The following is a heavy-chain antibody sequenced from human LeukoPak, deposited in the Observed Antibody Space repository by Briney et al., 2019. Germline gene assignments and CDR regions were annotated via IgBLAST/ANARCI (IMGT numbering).Heavy chain of an antibody. Sequence: GASVKVSCKVCGYSLSELSMQWVRQAPGKGLEWMGGFDPEDGKTINAQKFQGRLTMTEDTSTDTAYMELSSLRSEDTAVYYCTTVRFEVDSSGYYHNYFDPWGQGTLVTVSS. CDR3: TTVRFEVDSSGYYHNYFDP. D-gene: IGHD3-22*01. CDR2: FDPEDGKT. CDR1: GYSLSELS. V-gene: IGHV1-24*01. J-gene: IGHJ5*02.